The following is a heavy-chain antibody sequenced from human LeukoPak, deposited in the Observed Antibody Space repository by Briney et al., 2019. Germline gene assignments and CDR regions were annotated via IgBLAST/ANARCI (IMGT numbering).Heavy chain of an antibody. CDR1: GGTFSRYG. CDR3: ARDRPHRVDIVANAWFDP. Sequence: SVKVSCKASGGTFSRYGVSWVRQAPGQGLEWMGGSIPLFGSPNYAQKFQGRLTITADESADESTSTAYMELSSLRSEDTAVYYCARDRPHRVDIVANAWFDPWGQGTLVTVSS. V-gene: IGHV1-69*13. CDR2: SIPLFGSP. J-gene: IGHJ5*02. D-gene: IGHD5-12*01.